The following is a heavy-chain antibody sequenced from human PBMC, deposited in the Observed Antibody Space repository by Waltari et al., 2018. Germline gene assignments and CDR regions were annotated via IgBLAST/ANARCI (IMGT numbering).Heavy chain of an antibody. J-gene: IGHJ4*02. CDR2: ISSSSSTI. CDR1: GFTFSSYS. V-gene: IGHV3-48*01. D-gene: IGHD6-19*01. Sequence: EVQLVESGGGLVQPGGSLRLSCAASGFTFSSYSMNWVRQAPGKGLEWVSYISSSSSTIYYADSVKGRFTISRDNAKNSLYLQRNSLRAEDTAVYYCARESSVAGLDYWGQGTLVTVSS. CDR3: ARESSVAGLDY.